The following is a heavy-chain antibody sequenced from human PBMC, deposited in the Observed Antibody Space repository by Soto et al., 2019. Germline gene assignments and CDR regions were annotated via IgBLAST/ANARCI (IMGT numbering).Heavy chain of an antibody. J-gene: IGHJ4*02. V-gene: IGHV3-7*05. Sequence: EVQLVESGGGLVQPGGSLRLSCSASGFTFSVYWMTWVRQAPGKGPEWVANIKQDGSEKYYVDSVKGLFTISRDNAKNSLYLQMNSLRTEDTAVYYCAMGKSAHPGEDWGQGTLVTVSS. CDR2: IKQDGSEK. CDR3: AMGKSAHPGED. D-gene: IGHD3-10*01. CDR1: GFTFSVYW.